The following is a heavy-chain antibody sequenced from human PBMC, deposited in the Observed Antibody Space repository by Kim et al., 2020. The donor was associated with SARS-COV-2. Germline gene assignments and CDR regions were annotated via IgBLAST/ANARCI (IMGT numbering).Heavy chain of an antibody. CDR3: AKDRGFWGSSWYFDY. CDR2: ISYDGSNK. J-gene: IGHJ4*01. D-gene: IGHD6-13*01. Sequence: GGSLRLSCAASGFTFSSYGMHWVRQAPGKGLEWVAVISYDGSNKYYADSVKGRFTISRDNSKNTLYLQMNSLRAEDTAVYYCAKDRGFWGSSWYFDYWG. V-gene: IGHV3-30*18. CDR1: GFTFSSYG.